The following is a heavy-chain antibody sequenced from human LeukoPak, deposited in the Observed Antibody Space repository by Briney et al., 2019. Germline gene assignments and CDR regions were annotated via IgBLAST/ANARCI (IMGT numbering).Heavy chain of an antibody. CDR2: IVVGSGDA. D-gene: IGHD1-26*01. J-gene: IGHJ1*01. V-gene: IGHV1-58*01. CDR1: GFTLVNSA. CDR3: AADRHLGATTGSGF. Sequence: SVKVSCKSSGFTLVNSAVHWVRQARGQSLEWIGWIVVGSGDATYAQRFQERLTITRDKSTSTAYMELRSLRSEDTAVYYCAADRHLGATTGSGFWGRGTLVTVSS.